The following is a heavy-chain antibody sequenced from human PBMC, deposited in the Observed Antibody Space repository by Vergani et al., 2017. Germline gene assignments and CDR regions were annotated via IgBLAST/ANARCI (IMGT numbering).Heavy chain of an antibody. CDR3: ARVRRDDSSGYYYYYGMDV. J-gene: IGHJ6*02. Sequence: QVQLQQWGAGLLKPSETLSLTCAVYGGSFSGYYWSWIRQPAGKGLEWIGRIYTSGSTYYNPSLKSRVTISVDTSKNQFSLKLSSVTAADTAVYYCARVRRDDSSGYYYYYGMDVWGQGTTVTVSS. CDR1: GGSFSGYY. V-gene: IGHV4-59*10. D-gene: IGHD3-22*01. CDR2: IYTSGST.